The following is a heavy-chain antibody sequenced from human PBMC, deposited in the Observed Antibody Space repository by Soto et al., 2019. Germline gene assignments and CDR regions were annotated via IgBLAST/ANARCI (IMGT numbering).Heavy chain of an antibody. CDR2: IYSGGST. CDR1: GFTVSTNY. J-gene: IGHJ4*02. Sequence: PGGSLRLSCAASGFTVSTNYMSWVRQAPGKGLEWVSFIYSGGSTYYAYSVKGRFTVSRDNSKNTLYLQMNDLRAEDTAVYYCALLYSGTYSSAFDYWGQGTLVTVSS. CDR3: ALLYSGTYSSAFDY. D-gene: IGHD1-26*01. V-gene: IGHV3-53*01.